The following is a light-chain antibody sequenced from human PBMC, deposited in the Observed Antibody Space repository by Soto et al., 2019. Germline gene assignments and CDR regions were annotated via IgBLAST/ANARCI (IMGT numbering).Light chain of an antibody. Sequence: EIVMTQSPATLSVSPGERATLSCRASQSVSSNLAWYQQKPGQAPRLLIYGASTRATGIPARFSGSGSGTEFTLTISSLQSEEFTVYSCQQYINGPQTFGQGTKVDIK. CDR3: QQYINGPQT. J-gene: IGKJ1*01. V-gene: IGKV3-15*01. CDR1: QSVSSN. CDR2: GAS.